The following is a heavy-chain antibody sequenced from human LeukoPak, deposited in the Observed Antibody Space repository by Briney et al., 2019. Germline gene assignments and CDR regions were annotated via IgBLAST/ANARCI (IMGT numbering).Heavy chain of an antibody. V-gene: IGHV4-31*03. Sequence: SQTLSLTCTVSGGSISSGGYYWSWIRQHPGKGLEWIGYIYSSGSTYYNPSLKSRVTISVDTSKNQFSLKLSSVTAADTAVYYCARDRGGSYFDAFDIWGQGTMVTVSS. CDR1: GGSISSGGYY. J-gene: IGHJ3*02. CDR2: IYSSGST. D-gene: IGHD1-26*01. CDR3: ARDRGGSYFDAFDI.